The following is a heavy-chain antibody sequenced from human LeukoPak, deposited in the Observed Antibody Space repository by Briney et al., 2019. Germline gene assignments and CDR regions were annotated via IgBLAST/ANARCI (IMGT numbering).Heavy chain of an antibody. V-gene: IGHV4-59*01. Sequence: SETLSLTCTVSGGSISSYYWSWIRQPPGKGLEWIGYINYSGSTNYNPSLKSRVTISVDTSKNQFSLKMSSVAAADTAVYYCGRGLGWFDPWGRGTLVTVSS. CDR1: GGSISSYY. J-gene: IGHJ5*02. CDR2: INYSGST. CDR3: GRGLGWFDP.